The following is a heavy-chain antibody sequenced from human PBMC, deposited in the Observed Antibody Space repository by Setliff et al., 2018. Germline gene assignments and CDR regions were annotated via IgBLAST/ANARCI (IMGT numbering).Heavy chain of an antibody. CDR2: ISPHTGGT. J-gene: IGHJ4*02. V-gene: IGHV1-2*06. CDR3: VGAGFDAISNGLDY. CDR1: GYIFTGYY. D-gene: IGHD3-3*01. Sequence: ASVKVSCKASGYIFTGYYMHWVRQAPGQGLEWMGRISPHTGGTNSAQKFQGRVTMTRDTSVSTVYMELNSLRSDDTAVYYCVGAGFDAISNGLDYWGQGTLVTVSS.